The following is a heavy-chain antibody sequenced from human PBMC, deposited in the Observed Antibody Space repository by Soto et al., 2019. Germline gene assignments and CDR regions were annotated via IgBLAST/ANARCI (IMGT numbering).Heavy chain of an antibody. CDR1: GYTFTGYY. D-gene: IGHD6-6*01. V-gene: IGHV1-2*02. J-gene: IGHJ4*02. Sequence: QAQLVQSGAEVKKPGASVKVSCKASGYTFTGYYMHWVRQAPGQGPEWMGWINPNSGGTTYAQKFQGRVTVTRDTSISTAYMELSSLRSDDTTVYYCARGGSSSLDYWGQGTLVTVSS. CDR3: ARGGSSSLDY. CDR2: INPNSGGT.